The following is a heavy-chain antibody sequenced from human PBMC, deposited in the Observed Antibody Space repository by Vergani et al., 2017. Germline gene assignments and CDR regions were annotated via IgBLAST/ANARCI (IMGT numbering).Heavy chain of an antibody. CDR3: AGVRFLEWLLVGWFDP. D-gene: IGHD3-3*01. Sequence: QVQLVESGGGVVQPGRSLRLSCAASGFTFSSYGMHWVRQAPGKGLEWVAVIWYDGSNKYYAASVKGRFTISSDNSKNTLYLQVNSLRGEDTAVYYGAGVRFLEWLLVGWFDPWGQGTLVTVSS. V-gene: IGHV3-33*01. J-gene: IGHJ5*02. CDR2: IWYDGSNK. CDR1: GFTFSSYG.